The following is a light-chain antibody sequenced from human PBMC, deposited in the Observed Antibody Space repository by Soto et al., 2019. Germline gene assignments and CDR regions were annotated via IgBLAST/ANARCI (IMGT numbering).Light chain of an antibody. CDR3: LQDYNYPRT. V-gene: IGKV1-6*01. Sequence: AVQMTQSPSSLSASVGDRVTITCRASQAIRNDLGWYQKKPGKAPKLLIYAASTLQSGVPPRFIGRGYGTDFTLTISSLQPEDFATYYCLQDYNYPRTFGQGTKVEIK. CDR1: QAIRND. CDR2: AAS. J-gene: IGKJ1*01.